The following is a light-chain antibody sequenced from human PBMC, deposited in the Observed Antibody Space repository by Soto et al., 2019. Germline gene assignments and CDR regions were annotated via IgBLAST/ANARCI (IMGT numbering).Light chain of an antibody. CDR3: HQYYSWPLT. J-gene: IGKJ4*01. CDR1: QSVGSD. CDR2: AAS. Sequence: EKVMTQSPATLSVSPGERATLSCRASQSVGSDLAWYQQKPGQPPRLLIYAASTRATDITDRFSGSGSGTEFTLTIRSLQSEDFAVYYCHQYYSWPLTFGGGTKVEI. V-gene: IGKV3-15*01.